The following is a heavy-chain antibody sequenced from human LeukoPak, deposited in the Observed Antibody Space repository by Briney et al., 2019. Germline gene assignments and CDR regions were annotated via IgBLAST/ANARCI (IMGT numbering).Heavy chain of an antibody. D-gene: IGHD5-18*01. CDR2: IYYSGST. J-gene: IGHJ6*02. Sequence: PSETLSLTCTVSGGSISSYYWSWIRQPPGKGLEWIGYIYYSGSTNYNPSPKSRVTISVDTSKNQFSLKLSSVTAADTAVYYCARCVDTAMVGMDVWGQGTTVTVSS. CDR1: GGSISSYY. CDR3: ARCVDTAMVGMDV. V-gene: IGHV4-59*01.